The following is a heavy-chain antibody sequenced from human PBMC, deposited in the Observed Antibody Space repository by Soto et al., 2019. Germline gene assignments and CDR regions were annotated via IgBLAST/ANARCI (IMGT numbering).Heavy chain of an antibody. CDR2: INHSGST. CDR1: GGSFSGYY. D-gene: IGHD6-6*01. CDR3: ARGISMSSSSRGSGWFDP. J-gene: IGHJ5*02. V-gene: IGHV4-34*01. Sequence: PSETLSLTCAVCGGSFSGYYWSWIRQPPGKGLEWIGEINHSGSTNYNPSLKSRVTISVDTSKNQFSLKLSSVTAADTAVYYCARGISMSSSSRGSGWFDPWGQGTLVTVSS.